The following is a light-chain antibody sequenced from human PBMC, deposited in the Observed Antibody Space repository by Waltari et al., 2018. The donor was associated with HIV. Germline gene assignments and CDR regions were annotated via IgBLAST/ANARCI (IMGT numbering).Light chain of an antibody. CDR1: SDDIGLYNF. CDR3: SSFATSDTLL. CDR2: VNT. J-gene: IGLJ2*01. Sequence: QSALTQPASVSGSPGQSITISCTGTSDDIGLYNFVSWYQKHPDKAPQLIIYVNTNRPSGVSFRFSGSKSDNTASLTISGLQAEDEADYYCSSFATSDTLLFGGGTKLTVL. V-gene: IGLV2-14*01.